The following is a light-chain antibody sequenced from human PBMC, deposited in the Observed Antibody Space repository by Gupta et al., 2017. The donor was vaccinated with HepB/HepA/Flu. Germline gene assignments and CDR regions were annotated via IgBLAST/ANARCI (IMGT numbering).Light chain of an antibody. CDR2: DVT. CDR3: CSYADVGTLV. Sequence: QSALTQPASVSGSPGQSITISCTGTSSDIENYNLVSWYQQHPDKAPQLIIYDVTKRPSGVSNRFSASKSGNTASLTISGLQAEDEADYYCCSYADVGTLVFGGGTRLTGL. J-gene: IGLJ3*02. V-gene: IGLV2-23*02. CDR1: SSDIENYNL.